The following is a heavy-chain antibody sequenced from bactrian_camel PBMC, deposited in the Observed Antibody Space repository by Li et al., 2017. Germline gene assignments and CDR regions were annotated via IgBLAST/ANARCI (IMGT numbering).Heavy chain of an antibody. CDR2: AQDRGRT. CDR1: GYSTYC. J-gene: IGHJ4*01. V-gene: IGHV3S26*01. D-gene: IGHD2*01. CDR3: AKRGAKWLQLHLDY. Sequence: HVQLVESGGGSVQSGGSLRLSCAGSGYSTYCMAWFRQAPGKAREWVAGAQDRGRTRYADSVKGRFTVFQDSGHNTLYLQMNNLNPEDTAMYYCAKRGAKWLQLHLDYWGRGTQVTVS.